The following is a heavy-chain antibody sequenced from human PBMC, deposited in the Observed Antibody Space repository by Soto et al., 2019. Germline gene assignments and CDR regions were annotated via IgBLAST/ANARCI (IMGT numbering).Heavy chain of an antibody. CDR1: GGSISNVNYC. J-gene: IGHJ4*02. Sequence: SSETLSLTCTVSGGSISNVNYCWSWIRQSPERGLEWIGHIYNGGSTYNNPSLKSRVTISVDTSKNQFSLTVTSVTAADTAVYYCARRIVATETFDYWGQGTLVTVSS. D-gene: IGHD5-12*01. V-gene: IGHV4-30-4*01. CDR3: ARRIVATETFDY. CDR2: IYNGGST.